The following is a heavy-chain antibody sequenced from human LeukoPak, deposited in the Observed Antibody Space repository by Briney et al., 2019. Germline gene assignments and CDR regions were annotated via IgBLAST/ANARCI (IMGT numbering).Heavy chain of an antibody. Sequence: GGSLRLSCAASGFTFSSYSMSWVRQAPGKGLEWVSAISGSGGSTYYADSVKGRITISRDNSKNTLYLQMNSLRAEDTAVYYCAKDHRVSYSSGPFDYWGQGTLVTVSS. CDR3: AKDHRVSYSSGPFDY. CDR2: ISGSGGST. D-gene: IGHD6-19*01. CDR1: GFTFSSYS. J-gene: IGHJ4*02. V-gene: IGHV3-23*01.